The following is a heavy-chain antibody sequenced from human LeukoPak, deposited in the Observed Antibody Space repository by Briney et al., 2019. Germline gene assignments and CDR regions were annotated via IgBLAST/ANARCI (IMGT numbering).Heavy chain of an antibody. V-gene: IGHV1-8*01. D-gene: IGHD3-22*01. J-gene: IGHJ4*02. CDR2: MNPKSGNT. CDR1: GYTFTTYD. CDR3: AVFDENSSGYVY. Sequence: GASVKVSCKASGYTFTTYDINWVRQATGQGLEWMGWMNPKSGNTGYAQKFQGRVTITGSTSISTAYMELRSLRSEDTAVYYCAVFDENSSGYVYWGQGTLVTVSS.